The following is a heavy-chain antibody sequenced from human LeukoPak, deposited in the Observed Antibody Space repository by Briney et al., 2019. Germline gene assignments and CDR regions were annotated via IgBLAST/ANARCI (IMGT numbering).Heavy chain of an antibody. CDR1: GMSFSSYE. Sequence: GGSLRLSCAASGMSFSSYEMNWVRQAPGKGLEWVSYISSGGTTIFYADSVKGRFTISRDNAKNSLYLQMNNLRAEDTAVYYCASARLYSSSWYCYFDYWGRGTLVTVSS. D-gene: IGHD6-13*01. CDR2: ISSGGTTI. J-gene: IGHJ4*02. CDR3: ASARLYSSSWYCYFDY. V-gene: IGHV3-48*03.